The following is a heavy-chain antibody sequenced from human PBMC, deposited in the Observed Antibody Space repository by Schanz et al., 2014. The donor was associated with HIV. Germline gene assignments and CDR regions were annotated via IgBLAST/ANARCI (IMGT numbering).Heavy chain of an antibody. CDR2: ISSGGDYI. CDR3: AKGIMGATEYYYGMDV. D-gene: IGHD1-26*01. V-gene: IGHV3-21*04. Sequence: VQLVESGGGVVQPGRSLRLSCVVSGLIFRTYDMNWVRQAPGKGLEWVSSISSGGDYIYHADSVRGRFTISRDDAKNSLYLQMNSLGVEDTALYYCAKGIMGATEYYYGMDVWGQGTTVTV. J-gene: IGHJ6*02. CDR1: GLIFRTYD.